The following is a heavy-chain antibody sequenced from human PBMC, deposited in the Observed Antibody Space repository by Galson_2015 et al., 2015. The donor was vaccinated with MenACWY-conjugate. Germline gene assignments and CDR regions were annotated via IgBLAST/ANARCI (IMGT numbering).Heavy chain of an antibody. CDR3: ARDVSGGSYYGYQDH. CDR2: INPSGGST. J-gene: IGHJ4*02. Sequence: SVKVSCKASGYTFTSYYMHWVRQAPGQGLEWMGIINPSGGSTSYAQKFQGRVTMTRDTSTSTVYMELSSLRSEDTAVYYCARDVSGGSYYGYQDHWGQGTLVPASS. CDR1: GYTFTSYY. V-gene: IGHV1-46*01. D-gene: IGHD1-26*01.